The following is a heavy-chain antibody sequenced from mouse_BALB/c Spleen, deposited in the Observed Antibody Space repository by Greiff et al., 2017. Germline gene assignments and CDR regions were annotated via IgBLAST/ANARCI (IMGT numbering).Heavy chain of an antibody. Sequence: EVQLQQSGGDLVKPGGSLKLSCAASGFTFSSYGMSWVRQTPDKRLEWVATISSGGSYTYYPDSVKGRFTISRDNAKDTLYLQMSSLKSEDTAMYYCARRMVTTPYYFDYWGQGTTLTVSS. CDR2: ISSGGSYT. CDR1: GFTFSSYG. D-gene: IGHD2-1*01. J-gene: IGHJ2*01. V-gene: IGHV5-6*01. CDR3: ARRMVTTPYYFDY.